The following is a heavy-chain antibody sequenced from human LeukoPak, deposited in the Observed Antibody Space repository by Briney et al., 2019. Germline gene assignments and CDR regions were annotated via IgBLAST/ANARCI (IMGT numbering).Heavy chain of an antibody. CDR3: AREAVAALDH. Sequence: GRTLRLSCEASGFIFSEFWMNWVRQAPGKGLEFVANIRQDGSVKNYVDSVKGRFSISRDNAKNSLYLQMNNLRVEDTAVYYCAREAVAALDHWGQGVLVTVSS. D-gene: IGHD6-19*01. V-gene: IGHV3-7*01. J-gene: IGHJ5*02. CDR1: GFIFSEFW. CDR2: IRQDGSVK.